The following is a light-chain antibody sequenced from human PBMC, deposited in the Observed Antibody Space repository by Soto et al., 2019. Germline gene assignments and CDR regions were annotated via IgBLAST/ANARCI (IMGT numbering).Light chain of an antibody. CDR1: SSDVGAYNY. CDR2: DVT. CDR3: SSYTSNTTPYV. Sequence: QSVLTQPAPVSGSPGQSIAISCTGTSSDVGAYNYVSWYQQHPGKVPKLVIYDVTNRPSGVSDRFSGSKSGNTASLTISGLQAEDEADYYCSSYTSNTTPYVFGTGTKVTVL. V-gene: IGLV2-14*01. J-gene: IGLJ1*01.